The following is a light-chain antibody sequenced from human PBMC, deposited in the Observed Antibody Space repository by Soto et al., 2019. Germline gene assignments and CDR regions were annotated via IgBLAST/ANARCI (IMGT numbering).Light chain of an antibody. CDR1: QSVLYSSNNKNY. J-gene: IGKJ1*01. CDR2: WAS. CDR3: QQYYSTPWT. V-gene: IGKV4-1*01. Sequence: DIVMTQSPDSLAVSLGERATINCKSSQSVLYSSNNKNYLTWYQQKPGQPPKLLIYWASTRESGVPDRFSGSGSGPDFTLTISSLQAEDVAVYYCQQYYSTPWTFGQGPKVAIK.